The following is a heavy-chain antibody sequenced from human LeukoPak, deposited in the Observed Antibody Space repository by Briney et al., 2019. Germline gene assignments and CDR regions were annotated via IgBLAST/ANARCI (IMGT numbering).Heavy chain of an antibody. V-gene: IGHV3-21*01. CDR3: ARDPLSSSSFDY. CDR1: GFTFSSYS. D-gene: IGHD6-13*01. Sequence: GGSLRLSCVVSGFTFSSYSVNWVRQAPGKGLEWVSSISGSGSYIYYADTVKGRFTISRDNAKNSLYLQMNSLRAEDTAVYYCARDPLSSSSFDYWGQGTLVTVSS. CDR2: ISGSGSYI. J-gene: IGHJ4*02.